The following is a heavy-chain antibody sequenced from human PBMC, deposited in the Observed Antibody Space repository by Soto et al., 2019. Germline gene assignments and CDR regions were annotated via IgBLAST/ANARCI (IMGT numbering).Heavy chain of an antibody. CDR3: ARRWGRSFDY. D-gene: IGHD2-15*01. V-gene: IGHV4-59*08. CDR2: IYYSGST. Sequence: QVQLQESGPGLVKPSETLSLTCTVSGGSISSYYWSWIRQPPGKGLEWIGYIYYSGSTNYNPSLKSRVTISVYTSKIQFSLKLSTVTAADTAVYYCARRWGRSFDYWGQGTLATVSS. CDR1: GGSISSYY. J-gene: IGHJ4*02.